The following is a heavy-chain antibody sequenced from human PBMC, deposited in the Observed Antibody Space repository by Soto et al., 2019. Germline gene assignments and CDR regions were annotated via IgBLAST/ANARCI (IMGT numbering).Heavy chain of an antibody. V-gene: IGHV3-23*01. J-gene: IGHJ3*02. CDR3: AKATHGWFKALEI. D-gene: IGHD6-19*01. Sequence: KGLEWVSAINGSGTTAYYADSVKGRFIFSRDNPKNTMYLQMNSRRAQDTAVYFCAKATHGWFKALEIWVQGTLVTVS. CDR2: INGSGTTA.